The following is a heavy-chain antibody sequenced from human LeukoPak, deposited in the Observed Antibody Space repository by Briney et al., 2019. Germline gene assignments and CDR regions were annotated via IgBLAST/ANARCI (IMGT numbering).Heavy chain of an antibody. CDR3: ATARAVVVKDQYYYAMDV. CDR1: GFTFSTYT. Sequence: GGSLRLSCAASGFTFSTYTMNWVRQAPGKGLEWVSSISSSSSYIYYADSVKGRFTISRDNAKNSLYLQMNSLGAEDTAVFYCATARAVVVKDQYYYAMDVWGQGTTVTVSS. CDR2: ISSSSSYI. V-gene: IGHV3-21*01. D-gene: IGHD2-2*01. J-gene: IGHJ6*02.